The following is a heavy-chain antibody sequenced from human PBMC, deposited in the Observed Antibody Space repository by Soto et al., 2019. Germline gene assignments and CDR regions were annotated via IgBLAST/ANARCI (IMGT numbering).Heavy chain of an antibody. CDR3: ARGVVKDAFDI. D-gene: IGHD3-22*01. V-gene: IGHV1-69*13. Sequence: ASVKVSCKASGGTFSSYAISWVRQAPGQGLEWMGGIIPIFGTANYAQKFQGRVKITADESTSTAYMELSSLRSEDTAVYYCARGVVKDAFDIWGQGTMVTVSS. CDR1: GGTFSSYA. CDR2: IIPIFGTA. J-gene: IGHJ3*02.